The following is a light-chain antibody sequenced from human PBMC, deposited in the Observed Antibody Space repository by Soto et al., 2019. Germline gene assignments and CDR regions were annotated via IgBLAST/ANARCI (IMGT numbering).Light chain of an antibody. CDR3: QQSYTTPRT. CDR2: AAS. Sequence: DIQMTQSPSSLSASVGDRVTITCRASQSISNYLNWYQQKPGTAPKLLIYAASTLQSGVPSRFSGGGSGTDFSLTISSLQPEDFATYYCQQSYTTPRTFGQGTKVEIK. V-gene: IGKV1-39*01. CDR1: QSISNY. J-gene: IGKJ1*01.